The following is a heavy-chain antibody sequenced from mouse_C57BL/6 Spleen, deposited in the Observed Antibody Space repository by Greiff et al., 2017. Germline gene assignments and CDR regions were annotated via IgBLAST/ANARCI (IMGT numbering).Heavy chain of an antibody. CDR3: ARGIYYYGSLYYFDY. V-gene: IGHV1-55*01. CDR1: GYTFTSYW. CDR2: IYPGSGST. Sequence: QVQLQQPGAELVKPGASVKMSCKASGYTFTSYWITWVKQRPGQGLEWIGDIYPGSGSTNYNEKFKGKATLTVDTSSSTAYMQLSSLTSEDSAVYYCARGIYYYGSLYYFDYWGQGTTLTVSS. D-gene: IGHD1-1*01. J-gene: IGHJ2*01.